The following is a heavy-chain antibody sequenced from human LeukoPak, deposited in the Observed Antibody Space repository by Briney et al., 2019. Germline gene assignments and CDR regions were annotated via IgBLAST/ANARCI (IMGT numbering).Heavy chain of an antibody. CDR3: ARDAKRVAATSKYNWFDP. CDR1: GGSISSYY. CDR2: IYTSGST. J-gene: IGHJ5*02. V-gene: IGHV4-4*07. Sequence: SETLSLTCTVSGGSISSYYWSWIRQPAGKGLEWIERIYTSGSTNYNPSLKSRVTMSVDTSKNQFSLKLSSVTAADTAVYYCARDAKRVAATSKYNWFDPWGQGTLVTVSS. D-gene: IGHD6-13*01.